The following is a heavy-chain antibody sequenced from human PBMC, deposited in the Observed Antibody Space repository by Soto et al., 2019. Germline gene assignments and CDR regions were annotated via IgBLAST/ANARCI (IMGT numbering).Heavy chain of an antibody. D-gene: IGHD2-8*01. J-gene: IGHJ6*02. Sequence: ASVKVSCKASGYSFTDYHKHWFRQAPGQGLEWLGRINPKSGGTSTAQKFQGWVTMTTDTSISKASMELTRLKSDDTAIYYCARGDSTDCSNGACSFFYKHDMDVWG. CDR2: INPKSGGT. CDR3: ARGDSTDCSNGACSFFYKHDMDV. CDR1: GYSFTDYH. V-gene: IGHV1-2*04.